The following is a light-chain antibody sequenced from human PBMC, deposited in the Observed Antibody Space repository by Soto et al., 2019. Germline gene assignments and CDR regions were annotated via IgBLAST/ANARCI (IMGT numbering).Light chain of an antibody. CDR2: GAS. CDR3: QHYGSAHT. CDR1: QSASSTY. Sequence: DIVLTQSPGTPSLSPGEGATLSCRASQSASSTYLAWYQQKPGQPPRLLIYGASSRATGIPDRFSGSGSGTDFTLTISRLEPEDFAVYYCQHYGSAHTFGRGTKLEIK. J-gene: IGKJ2*01. V-gene: IGKV3-20*01.